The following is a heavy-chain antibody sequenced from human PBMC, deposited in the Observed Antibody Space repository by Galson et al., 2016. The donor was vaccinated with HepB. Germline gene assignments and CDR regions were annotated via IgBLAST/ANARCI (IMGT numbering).Heavy chain of an antibody. CDR1: GFTFNSYA. D-gene: IGHD3-10*01. Sequence: SLRLSCAATGFTFNSYAMSWVRQAPGKGLEWVSGISGSGRSTYYIDSVKGRFTISRDNSKNTLYLQMNSLRAEDTAVYYCAKVSPPPVRLLWFGEGYYFDYWGQGTLVTVSS. CDR2: ISGSGRST. CDR3: AKVSPPPVRLLWFGEGYYFDY. J-gene: IGHJ4*02. V-gene: IGHV3-23*01.